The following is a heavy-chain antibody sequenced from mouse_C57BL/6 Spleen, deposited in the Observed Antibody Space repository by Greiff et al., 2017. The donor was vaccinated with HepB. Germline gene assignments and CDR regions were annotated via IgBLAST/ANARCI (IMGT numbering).Heavy chain of an antibody. D-gene: IGHD1-3*01. V-gene: IGHV1-64*01. CDR3: AREGVGYYFDY. CDR2: IHPNSGST. CDR1: GYTFTSYW. J-gene: IGHJ2*01. Sequence: VQLQQSGAELVKPGASVKLSCKASGYTFTSYWMNWVKQRPGQGLEWIGMIHPNSGSTNYNEKFKSKATLTADKSTSTAYMQLSSLTSEDSAVYYCAREGVGYYFDYWGQGTTLTVSS.